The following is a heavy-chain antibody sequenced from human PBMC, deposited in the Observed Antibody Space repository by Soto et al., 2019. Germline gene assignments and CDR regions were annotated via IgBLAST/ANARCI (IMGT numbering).Heavy chain of an antibody. D-gene: IGHD7-27*01. CDR2: ISSSSSYI. Sequence: GGSLRLSCAASGFTFISYSMNWVLQAPWKGLEWVSSISSSSSYIYYADSVKGRFTISRDNAKNSLYLQMNSLRAEDTAVYYWVRTSVKWGFTGMDVWGQGTKVTVSS. CDR1: GFTFISYS. CDR3: VRTSVKWGFTGMDV. J-gene: IGHJ6*02. V-gene: IGHV3-21*01.